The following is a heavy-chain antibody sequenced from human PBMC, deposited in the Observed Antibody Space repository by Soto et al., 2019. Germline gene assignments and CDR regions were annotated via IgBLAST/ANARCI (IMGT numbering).Heavy chain of an antibody. CDR2: IYPGDSDT. CDR1: GYSFTRYW. J-gene: IGHJ6*01. CDR3: ARRSIVSRADQETDYYGVDE. D-gene: IGHD1-26*01. Sequence: PGESLKISCKASGYSFTRYWIGWVRQMPGKGPEWMGIIYPGDSDTRYSPSFQGQVTISADKSISTAYLQWCSLKAPVTAMYYCARRSIVSRADQETDYYGVDEGVQGTTVSV. V-gene: IGHV5-51*01.